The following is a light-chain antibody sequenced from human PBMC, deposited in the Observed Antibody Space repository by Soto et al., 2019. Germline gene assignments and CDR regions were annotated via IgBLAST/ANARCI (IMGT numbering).Light chain of an antibody. CDR2: EVS. CDR3: SSYTTSGTLV. CDR1: SSDVGGYKY. Sequence: QSALTQPASVSGSPGQSITISCTGTSSDVGGYKYVSWYQQQSGKAPKLMIYEVSNRPSGISHRFSGSKSGNTASLTISGLQAEDEADYYCSSYTTSGTLVFGGGTKLTVL. J-gene: IGLJ2*01. V-gene: IGLV2-14*01.